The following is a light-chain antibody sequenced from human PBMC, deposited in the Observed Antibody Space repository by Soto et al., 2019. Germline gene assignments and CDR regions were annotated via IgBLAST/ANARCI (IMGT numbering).Light chain of an antibody. CDR1: EDISSY. V-gene: IGKV1-9*01. CDR2: AAS. J-gene: IGKJ5*01. CDR3: QQFKNYPIT. Sequence: IQLTQSPSSLSASVGDRVTFTCRASEDISSYLVWYQQKPGADPKLLIYAASALHSGVPSRFSGSGSGTDFTLTLSSLHPEDFAVYFCQQFKNYPITVGQGTRRQIK.